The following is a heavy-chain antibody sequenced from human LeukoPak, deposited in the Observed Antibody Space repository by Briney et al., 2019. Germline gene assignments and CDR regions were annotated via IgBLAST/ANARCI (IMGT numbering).Heavy chain of an antibody. CDR1: GFTFSSYE. D-gene: IGHD1-26*01. CDR2: ISSSGSTI. CDR3: ARDTRYYGMDV. J-gene: IGHJ6*02. V-gene: IGHV3-48*03. Sequence: PGGSLRLSCAASGFTFSSYEMDWVRQAPGKGLEWVSYISSSGSTIYYADSVKGRFTISRDNAKNSLYLQMNSLRAEDTAVYYCARDTRYYGMDVWGQGTTVTVSS.